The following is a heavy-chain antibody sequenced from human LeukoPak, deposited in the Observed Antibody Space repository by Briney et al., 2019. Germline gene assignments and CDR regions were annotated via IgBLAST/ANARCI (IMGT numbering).Heavy chain of an antibody. J-gene: IGHJ4*02. Sequence: ASVKVSCKVSGYTLTELSMHWVRQAPGKGLEWMGGFDPEDGETIHAQKFQGRVTMTEDTSTDTAYMELSSLRSEDTAVYYCATDYGDYGAPKPLDYWGQGTLVTVSS. D-gene: IGHD4-17*01. CDR1: GYTLTELS. CDR3: ATDYGDYGAPKPLDY. CDR2: FDPEDGET. V-gene: IGHV1-24*01.